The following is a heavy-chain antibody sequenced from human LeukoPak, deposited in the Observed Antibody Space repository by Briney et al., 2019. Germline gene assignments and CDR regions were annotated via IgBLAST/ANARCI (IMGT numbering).Heavy chain of an antibody. CDR3: ARDYYLFDY. CDR2: ISSSGSTI. D-gene: IGHD3-10*01. Sequence: GGSLRLSCAASGFTFSSYEMNCVRQPPGKGLEWVSYISSSGSTIYYADSVKGRFTISRDNAKNSLYLQMNSLRAEDTAVYYCARDYYLFDYWGQGTLVTVSS. CDR1: GFTFSSYE. V-gene: IGHV3-48*03. J-gene: IGHJ4*02.